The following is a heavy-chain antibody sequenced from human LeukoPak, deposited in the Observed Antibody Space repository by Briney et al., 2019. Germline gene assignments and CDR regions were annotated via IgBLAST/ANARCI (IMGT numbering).Heavy chain of an antibody. Sequence: GGSLRLSCAASGFTFSSYAMSWVRQAPGKGLVWVSRIKTDGSNTGYADSVKGRFTISRDNAKNTLYLQMNSLRAEDTAVYYCARAGTGSRNAFDIWGQGTMVTVSS. V-gene: IGHV3-74*01. CDR3: ARAGTGSRNAFDI. CDR2: IKTDGSNT. D-gene: IGHD3/OR15-3a*01. J-gene: IGHJ3*02. CDR1: GFTFSSYA.